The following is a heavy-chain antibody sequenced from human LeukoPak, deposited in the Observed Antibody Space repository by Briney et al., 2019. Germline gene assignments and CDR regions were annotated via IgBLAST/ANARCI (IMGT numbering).Heavy chain of an antibody. CDR1: GFTFSSYA. Sequence: GRSLRLSCAASGFTFSSYAMSWVRQAPGKGLEWVSSISSKGELTFYADSVKGRFTISRDNSESTLYLQMNILRAEDTAIYYCTRDRPNYYGSDGHYYRRNGDYWGQGTLVTVSS. D-gene: IGHD3-22*01. J-gene: IGHJ4*02. CDR2: ISSKGELT. CDR3: TRDRPNYYGSDGHYYRRNGDY. V-gene: IGHV3-23*01.